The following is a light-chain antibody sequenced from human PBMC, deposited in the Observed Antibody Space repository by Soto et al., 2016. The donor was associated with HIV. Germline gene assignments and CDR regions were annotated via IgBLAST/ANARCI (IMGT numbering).Light chain of an antibody. Sequence: SSELTQDPAVSVALGQTVRITCQGDSLRNYYASWYQQKAGQAPIIVIYGKNNRPSGIPDRFSASTSGTHSFLDHHWGSGGDEGDYYCVSQDTNTNDVVVFGGGTTVTVL. CDR1: SLRNYY. CDR3: VSQDTNTNDVVV. CDR2: GKN. V-gene: IGLV3-19*01. J-gene: IGLJ3*02.